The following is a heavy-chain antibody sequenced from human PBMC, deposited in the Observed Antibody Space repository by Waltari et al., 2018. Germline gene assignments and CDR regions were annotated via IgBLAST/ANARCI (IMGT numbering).Heavy chain of an antibody. V-gene: IGHV4-4*02. CDR1: GESMSSGDW. CDR3: ARDRGRGIYIDS. CDR2: IQRSGRT. D-gene: IGHD2-15*01. Sequence: QMQMQESGPGLVKPSETLSVTCTVSGESMSSGDWWSWFRQSPEKGLEWIGQIQRSGRTHYNPSFESRVSISVDPSSNQFSLRMTSTTAADTAVYYCARDRGRGIYIDSWGRGTLVTVSA. J-gene: IGHJ4*02.